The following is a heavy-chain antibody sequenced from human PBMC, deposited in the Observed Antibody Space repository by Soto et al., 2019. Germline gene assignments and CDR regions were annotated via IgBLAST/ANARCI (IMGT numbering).Heavy chain of an antibody. CDR3: ARDLGAAYYYYGMDV. J-gene: IGHJ6*02. CDR2: ISSSSSYI. V-gene: IGHV3-21*01. Sequence: GGSLRLSCAASGFTFSSYSMNWVRQAPGKGLEWVSSISSSSSYIYYADSVKGRFTISRDNAKNSLYLQMNSLRAEDTAVYYCARDLGAAYYYYGMDVWGQGTTVTVSS. CDR1: GFTFSSYS. D-gene: IGHD3-16*01.